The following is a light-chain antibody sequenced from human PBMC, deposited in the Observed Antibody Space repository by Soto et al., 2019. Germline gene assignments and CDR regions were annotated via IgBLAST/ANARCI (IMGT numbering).Light chain of an antibody. V-gene: IGKV3-15*01. Sequence: EIVMTQSPATLSVSPGGRATLSCRASQSVYSNLAWYQQKPGQAPRLLIYGASTRATGIPARFSGGGAGTDLTLTISSLQSEVSAVYYCLQYNSWPPVTFGGGTRVEIK. CDR1: QSVYSN. J-gene: IGKJ4*01. CDR2: GAS. CDR3: LQYNSWPPVT.